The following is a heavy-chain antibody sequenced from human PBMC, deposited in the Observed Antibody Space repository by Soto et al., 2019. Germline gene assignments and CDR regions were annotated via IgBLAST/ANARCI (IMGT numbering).Heavy chain of an antibody. V-gene: IGHV4-31*03. CDR2: IYYSGST. CDR3: ARDHCSGGSCYSWPPYNWFDP. CDR1: GGSISSGGYY. J-gene: IGHJ5*02. Sequence: PSKTLSLTCTVSGGSISSGGYYWSWIRQHPGKGLEWIGYIYYSGSTYYNPSLKSRVTISVDTSKNQFSLKLSSVTAADTAVYYCARDHCSGGSCYSWPPYNWFDPWGQGTLVTVSS. D-gene: IGHD2-15*01.